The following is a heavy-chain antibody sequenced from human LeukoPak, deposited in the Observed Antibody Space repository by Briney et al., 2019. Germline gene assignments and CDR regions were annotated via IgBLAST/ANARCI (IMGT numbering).Heavy chain of an antibody. CDR1: GYSFTNYW. D-gene: IGHD6-19*01. J-gene: IGHJ5*02. CDR2: IYPGDSDT. Sequence: GESLKISCKGSGYSFTNYWVAWVRQMPGKGLECMGIIYPGDSDTRYSPSFQGQVTISADKSINTAYLQWSSLKASDTAMYYCARQGFSTAWFDFDPWGQGTLVTVSS. CDR3: ARQGFSTAWFDFDP. V-gene: IGHV5-51*01.